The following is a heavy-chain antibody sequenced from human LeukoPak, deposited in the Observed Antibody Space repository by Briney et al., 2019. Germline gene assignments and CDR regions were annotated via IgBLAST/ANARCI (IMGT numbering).Heavy chain of an antibody. CDR2: IYPGDSDT. V-gene: IGHV5-51*01. Sequence: GESLKISCKGSGYSFTSYWIGWVRQMPGKGLEGMGIIYPGDSDTRYSPSFQGQVTISADKSISTAYLQWSSLKASDTAMYYCATVYYYGSGSYYTPFDYWGQGTLVTVSS. D-gene: IGHD3-10*01. CDR3: ATVYYYGSGSYYTPFDY. CDR1: GYSFTSYW. J-gene: IGHJ4*02.